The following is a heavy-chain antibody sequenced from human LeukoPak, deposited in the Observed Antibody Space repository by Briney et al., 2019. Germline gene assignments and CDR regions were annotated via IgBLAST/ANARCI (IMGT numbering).Heavy chain of an antibody. J-gene: IGHJ6*03. Sequence: SETLSLTCAVYGGSFSGYYWSWIRQPPGKGLEWIGEINHSGSTNYNPSLKSRVTISVDTSKNQFSLKLSSVTAADTAVYYCARARVGGSSWYSDYYYYMDVWGKGTTVTVSS. CDR1: GGSFSGYY. CDR2: INHSGST. CDR3: ARARVGGSSWYSDYYYYMDV. V-gene: IGHV4-34*01. D-gene: IGHD6-13*01.